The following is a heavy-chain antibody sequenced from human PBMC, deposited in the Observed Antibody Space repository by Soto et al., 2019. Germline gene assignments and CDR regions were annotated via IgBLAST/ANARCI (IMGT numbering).Heavy chain of an antibody. D-gene: IGHD3-16*01. CDR2: IYPGDSDT. J-gene: IGHJ6*02. V-gene: IGHV5-51*01. CDR1: GYTFTDYW. CDR3: ARLGIWSYGMDV. Sequence: RGASLKLSCKGSGYTFTDYWIGWVRQLPGKGLEWMGIIYPGDSDTRYSPSFQGHVTITVDKSTSTAYLQWNTLKAPDTAMYYCARLGIWSYGMDVWGQGTTVTVSS.